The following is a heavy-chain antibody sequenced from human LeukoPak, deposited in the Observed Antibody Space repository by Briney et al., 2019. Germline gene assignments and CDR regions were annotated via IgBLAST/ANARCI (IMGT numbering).Heavy chain of an antibody. CDR2: ISSSSSYI. CDR1: GFTFSSYS. J-gene: IGHJ4*02. V-gene: IGHV3-21*01. Sequence: PGRSLRLSCAASGFTFSSYSMNWVRQAPGKGLEWVSSISSSSSYIYYADSVKGRFTISRDNAKNSLYLQMNSLRAEDTAVYYCARVLGNSLDYWGQGTLVTVSS. CDR3: ARVLGNSLDY. D-gene: IGHD1-7*01.